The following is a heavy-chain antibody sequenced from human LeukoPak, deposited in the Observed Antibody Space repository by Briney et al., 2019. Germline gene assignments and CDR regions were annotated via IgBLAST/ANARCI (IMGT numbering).Heavy chain of an antibody. D-gene: IGHD2-15*01. J-gene: IGHJ4*02. CDR2: TSNKADSYTT. CDR3: TRHYFSD. V-gene: IGHV3-72*01. Sequence: GGSLRLSCAASEFTISDHYMDWVRQAPGKGLEWVGRTSNKADSYTTYYAASVKGRFTISRDDSKNLLYLQMQSLKAEDTAVYYCTRHYFSDWGQGTLVTVSS. CDR1: EFTISDHY.